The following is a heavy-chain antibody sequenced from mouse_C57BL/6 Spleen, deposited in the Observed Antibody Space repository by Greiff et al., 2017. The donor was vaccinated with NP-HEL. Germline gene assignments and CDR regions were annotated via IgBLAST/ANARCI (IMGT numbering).Heavy chain of an antibody. D-gene: IGHD4-1*01. CDR1: GFTFSDYG. CDR2: ISSGSSTI. J-gene: IGHJ4*01. Sequence: EVKLVESGGGLVKPGGSLKLSCAASGFTFSDYGMHWVRQAPEKGLEWVAYISSGSSTIYYADTVKGRFTISRDNAKNTLFLQMTSLRSEDTAMYYCARPITGDYYAMDYWGQGTSVTVSS. CDR3: ARPITGDYYAMDY. V-gene: IGHV5-17*01.